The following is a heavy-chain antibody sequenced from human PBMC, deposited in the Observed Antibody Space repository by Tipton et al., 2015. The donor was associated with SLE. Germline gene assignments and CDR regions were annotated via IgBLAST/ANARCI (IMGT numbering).Heavy chain of an antibody. Sequence: GLVKPSETLSLTCAISGDSIRSDIYYWGWIRQPPGKGLEWIGNIYHSGSTYYNPSLKSRLTISVDTSKNDFSLRINSVTAADTAAYYCTRVVAVAATHYYAMDVWGQGTTVTVSS. CDR3: TRVVAVAATHYYAMDV. CDR2: IYHSGST. V-gene: IGHV4-39*07. CDR1: GDSIRSDIYY. J-gene: IGHJ6*02. D-gene: IGHD2-15*01.